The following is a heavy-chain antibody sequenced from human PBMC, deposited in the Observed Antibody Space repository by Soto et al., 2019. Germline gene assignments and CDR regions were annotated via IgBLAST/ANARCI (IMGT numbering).Heavy chain of an antibody. CDR3: ARVPQQLESPRLLGYFDY. V-gene: IGHV1-18*04. CDR1: CYTFTSYG. D-gene: IGHD6-13*01. Sequence: ASVKVSCKASCYTFTSYGISWVRQAPGQGLEWMGWISAYNGNTNYAQKLQGRVTMTTDTSTSTAYMELRSLRSDDTAVYYCARVPQQLESPRLLGYFDYWGQGTLVTVSS. CDR2: ISAYNGNT. J-gene: IGHJ4*02.